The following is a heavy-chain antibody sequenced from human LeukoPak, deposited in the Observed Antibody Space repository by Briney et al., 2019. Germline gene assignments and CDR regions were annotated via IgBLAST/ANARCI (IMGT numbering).Heavy chain of an antibody. D-gene: IGHD6-6*01. CDR1: GYTCTGYY. CDR2: INPNSGGT. J-gene: IGHJ6*02. Sequence: ASVKVSCKASGYTCTGYYMHWVRQAPGQGLEWMGWINPNSGGTNYAQKFQGWVTMTRDTSISTAYMELSRLRSEDTAVYYCARKLSSSSASVGMDVWGQGTTVTVSS. CDR3: ARKLSSSSASVGMDV. V-gene: IGHV1-2*04.